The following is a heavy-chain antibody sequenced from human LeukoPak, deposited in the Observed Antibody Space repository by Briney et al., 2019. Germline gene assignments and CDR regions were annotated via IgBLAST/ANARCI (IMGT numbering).Heavy chain of an antibody. J-gene: IGHJ4*02. CDR3: ARAPHFFDTVGSRYYFDY. CDR1: GGSISSYY. Sequence: PSETLSLTCTVSGGSISSYYWSWIRQSPGKGLEWFGSIYYSGNTYYNPSLMSRVTISIDRSKNQFSLKLTSVTAADTAVYYCARAPHFFDTVGSRYYFDYWGQGSLVTVSS. D-gene: IGHD3-22*01. CDR2: IYYSGNT. V-gene: IGHV4-39*07.